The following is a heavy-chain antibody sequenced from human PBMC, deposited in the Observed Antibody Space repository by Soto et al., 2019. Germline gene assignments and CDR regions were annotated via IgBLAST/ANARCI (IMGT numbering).Heavy chain of an antibody. CDR3: ARFVRSCSATTCSTRADV. J-gene: IGHJ6*02. D-gene: IGHD2-2*01. Sequence: SETLSLTCTVSGGFVNSDTHSWSWIRQTPGKRLEWIGFIYSGGGTKNPSLGSRVTMSVDTSKNQFSLKLRSVIVADTAVYHCARFVRSCSATTCSTRADVWGQGITVTVSS. CDR1: GGFVNSDTHS. CDR2: IYSGGGT. V-gene: IGHV4-61*01.